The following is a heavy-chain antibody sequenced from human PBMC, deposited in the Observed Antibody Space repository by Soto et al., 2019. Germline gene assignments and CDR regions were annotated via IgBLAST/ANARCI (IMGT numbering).Heavy chain of an antibody. J-gene: IGHJ4*02. CDR2: ISSSGSTI. CDR3: ARVFDDSSGYYDFGVGY. D-gene: IGHD3-22*01. V-gene: IGHV3-48*03. CDR1: GFTFSSYE. Sequence: QPGGSLRLSCAASGFTFSSYEMNWVRQAPGKGLEWVSYISSSGSTIYYADSVKGRFTISRDNAKNSLYLQMNSLRAEDTAVYYCARVFDDSSGYYDFGVGYWGQGTLVTVSS.